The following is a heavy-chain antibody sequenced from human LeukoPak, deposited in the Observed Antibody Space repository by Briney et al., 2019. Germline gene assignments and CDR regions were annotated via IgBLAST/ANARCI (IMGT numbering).Heavy chain of an antibody. D-gene: IGHD1-26*01. V-gene: IGHV1-18*01. CDR3: AREGPLWELPY. CDR2: ISAYNGNT. CDR1: GYTFTSYA. J-gene: IGHJ4*02. Sequence: ASVKVSCKASGYTFTSYAMNWVRQAPGQGLEWMGWISAYNGNTNYAQKLQGRVTMTTDTSTSTAYMELRSLRSDDTAVYYCAREGPLWELPYWGQGTLVTVSS.